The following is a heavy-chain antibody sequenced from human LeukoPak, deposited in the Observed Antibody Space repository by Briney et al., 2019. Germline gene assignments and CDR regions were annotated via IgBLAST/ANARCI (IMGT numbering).Heavy chain of an antibody. Sequence: ETLSLTCTVSGGSISSSSYYWGWVRQAPGKGLEWVANIKQDGSEKYYVDSVKGRFTISRDNAKNSLYLQMNSLRAEDTAVYYCARGSSCTWSSSTSCYVGFDYWGQGTLVTVSS. CDR3: ARGSSCTWSSSTSCYVGFDY. CDR1: GGSISSSSYY. J-gene: IGHJ4*02. V-gene: IGHV3-7*01. D-gene: IGHD2-2*01. CDR2: IKQDGSEK.